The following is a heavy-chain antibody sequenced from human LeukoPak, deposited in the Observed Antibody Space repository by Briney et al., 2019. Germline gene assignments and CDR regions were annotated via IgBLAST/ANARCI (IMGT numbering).Heavy chain of an antibody. J-gene: IGHJ6*03. CDR1: GYTFTSYD. Sequence: ASVKVSCKASGYTFTSYDINWVRQATGQGLEWMGWMNPNSGNTGYAQKFQGRVTITRNTSISTAYMELSSLRSDDTAVYYCARDLRKGYYDILTGYYHYMDVWGKGTTVTISS. D-gene: IGHD3-9*01. CDR2: MNPNSGNT. V-gene: IGHV1-8*03. CDR3: ARDLRKGYYDILTGYYHYMDV.